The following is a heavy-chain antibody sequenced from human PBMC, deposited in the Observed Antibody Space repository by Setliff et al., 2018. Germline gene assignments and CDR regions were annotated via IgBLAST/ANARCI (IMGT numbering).Heavy chain of an antibody. CDR1: GYTFSSYA. CDR2: ISVYSGNT. J-gene: IGHJ4*02. CDR3: ARDRGLEADVVSLINMGDF. D-gene: IGHD5-12*01. Sequence: ASVKVSCKASGYTFSSYAISWVRQAPGQGLEWLGWISVYSGNTDYAQNFQGRVIMTTDTFTNTAYMELRSLRSDDTAVYYCARDRGLEADVVSLINMGDFWGQGTLVTVSS. V-gene: IGHV1-18*01.